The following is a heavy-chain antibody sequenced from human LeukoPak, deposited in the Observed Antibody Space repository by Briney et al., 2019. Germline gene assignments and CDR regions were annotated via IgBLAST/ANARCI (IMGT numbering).Heavy chain of an antibody. D-gene: IGHD2-21*02. Sequence: GGSLRLSCAASGFTFSTSAMHWVRQAPGKGLEYVSAISGNGGRTYYANSVKGRFTISRDNSKNTVFLQMGSLRTEDMAVYYCARGEPDCAGDCPYWYLDLWGRGTLVTVSS. V-gene: IGHV3-64*01. CDR3: ARGEPDCAGDCPYWYLDL. CDR1: GFTFSTSA. CDR2: ISGNGGRT. J-gene: IGHJ2*01.